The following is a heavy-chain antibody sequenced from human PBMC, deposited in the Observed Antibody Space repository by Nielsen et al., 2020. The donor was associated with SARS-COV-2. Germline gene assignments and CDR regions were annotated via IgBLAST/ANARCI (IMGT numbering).Heavy chain of an antibody. CDR3: ARGGTIFGVVTRMDV. D-gene: IGHD3-3*01. J-gene: IGHJ6*02. Sequence: SETLSLTCTVSGGSISSGGYYWCWIRQHPGKGLEWIGYIYYSGSTYYNPSLKSRVTISVDTSKNQFSLKLSSVTAADTAVYYCARGGTIFGVVTRMDVWGQGTTVTVSS. V-gene: IGHV4-31*03. CDR1: GGSISSGGYY. CDR2: IYYSGST.